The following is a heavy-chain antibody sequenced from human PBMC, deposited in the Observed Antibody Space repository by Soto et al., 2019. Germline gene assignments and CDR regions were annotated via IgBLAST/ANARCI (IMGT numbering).Heavy chain of an antibody. J-gene: IGHJ6*02. CDR2: IYQSGST. CDR3: ARDGSGSYYVRYGMDV. D-gene: IGHD3-10*01. CDR1: GGSISSSNW. Sequence: SETLSLTCAVSGGSISSSNWWSWVRQPPGKGLEWIGEIYQSGSTKYNPYLKNRITITVEKSKNQFSLKLSSVTAADTAVYYCARDGSGSYYVRYGMDVWGQGTTVS. V-gene: IGHV4-4*02.